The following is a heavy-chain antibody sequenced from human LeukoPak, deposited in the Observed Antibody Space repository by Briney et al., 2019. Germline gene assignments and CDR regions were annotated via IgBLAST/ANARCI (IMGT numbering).Heavy chain of an antibody. V-gene: IGHV1-18*04. CDR3: ARVRSYGDYSDY. CDR2: ISAYNGNT. CDR1: GYTFTNYG. J-gene: IGHJ4*02. D-gene: IGHD4-17*01. Sequence: GASVKVSCKASGYTFTNYGVIWVRQAPGQGLQWMGWISAYNGNTNYAQKFQGRISMTIDTSTTTAYMELRSLRSDDTAIYYCARVRSYGDYSDYWGQGTLVTVSS.